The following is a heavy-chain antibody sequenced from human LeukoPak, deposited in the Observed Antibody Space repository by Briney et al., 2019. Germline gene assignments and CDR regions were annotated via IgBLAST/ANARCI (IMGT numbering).Heavy chain of an antibody. CDR3: ARGLGYSYGLYYFDY. Sequence: GRSLRLSCAASGFTFSSYGMHWVRQAPGKGLEWVAVIWYDGSNKYYADSVKGRFTISRDNAKNSLYLQMNSLRAEDTAVYYCARGLGYSYGLYYFDYWGQGTLVTVSS. D-gene: IGHD5-18*01. V-gene: IGHV3-33*01. CDR2: IWYDGSNK. J-gene: IGHJ4*02. CDR1: GFTFSSYG.